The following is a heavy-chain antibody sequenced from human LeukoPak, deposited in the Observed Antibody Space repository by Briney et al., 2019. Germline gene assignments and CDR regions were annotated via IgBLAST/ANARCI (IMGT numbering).Heavy chain of an antibody. CDR1: GLILGTYW. D-gene: IGHD3-10*02. CDR3: ASAYTYVRLGDH. CDR2: TNLHGTAV. J-gene: IGHJ4*02. V-gene: IGHV3-74*01. Sequence: GGSLRLSWAPSGLILGTYWMPGARQAPGKGLVWVARTNLHGTAVDYADPVKGRFTISRDNSKNLLFLQMNSLRVEDTAVYYCASAYTYVRLGDHWGQGTLVTVSP.